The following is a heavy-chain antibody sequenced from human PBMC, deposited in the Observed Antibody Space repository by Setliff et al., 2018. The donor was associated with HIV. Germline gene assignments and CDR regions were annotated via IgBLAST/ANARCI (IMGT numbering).Heavy chain of an antibody. V-gene: IGHV3-53*05. D-gene: IGHD4-4*01. CDR1: GFTVSSNY. J-gene: IGHJ4*02. CDR2: IYSGGST. Sequence: GGSLRLSCAASGFTVSSNYMSWVRQAPGKGLERVSVIYSGGSTYYADSVKGRFTISRDDSKNTVYLQMSSLRTEDTALYYCVKDQEYSYDYWGQGTLVTVSS. CDR3: VKDQEYSYDY.